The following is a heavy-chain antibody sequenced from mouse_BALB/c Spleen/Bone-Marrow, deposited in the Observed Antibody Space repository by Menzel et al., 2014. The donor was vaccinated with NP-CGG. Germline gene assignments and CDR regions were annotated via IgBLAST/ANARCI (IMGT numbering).Heavy chain of an antibody. CDR3: GRNYYGSSYYFDY. Sequence: VESGGDLVKPGGSLKPSCVASGFTFXSYGMSWVRQTPDKRLEWVATISIGGSYTYYPDSVKGRFTISRDNAKNTLYLQMSSLKSEDTAMYYCGRNYYGSSYYFDYWGQGTTLTVSS. J-gene: IGHJ2*01. D-gene: IGHD1-1*01. V-gene: IGHV5-6*01. CDR2: ISIGGSYT. CDR1: GFTFXSYG.